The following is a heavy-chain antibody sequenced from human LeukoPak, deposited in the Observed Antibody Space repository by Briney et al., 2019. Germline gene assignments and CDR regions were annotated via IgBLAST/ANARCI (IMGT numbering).Heavy chain of an antibody. V-gene: IGHV1-18*01. CDR1: GYTFTSCG. CDR2: ISAYNGNT. CDR3: ARVRGIAARPGNYYYMDV. J-gene: IGHJ6*03. Sequence: GASVKVSCKASGYTFTSCGISWVRQAPGQGLEWMGWISAYNGNTNYAQKLQGRVTMTTDTSTSTAYMELRSLRSDDTAVYYCARVRGIAARPGNYYYMDVWGKGTTVTVSS. D-gene: IGHD6-6*01.